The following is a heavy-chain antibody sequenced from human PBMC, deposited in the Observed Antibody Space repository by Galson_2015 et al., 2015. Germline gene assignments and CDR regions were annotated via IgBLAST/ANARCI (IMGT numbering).Heavy chain of an antibody. V-gene: IGHV5-51*01. J-gene: IGHJ6*02. Sequence: QSGAEVKKPGESLTISCKGSGYSFTSYWIGWVRQMPGKGLEWMGIIYPGDSDTRYSPSFQGQVTISADKSISTAYLQWSSLKASDTAMYYCARCGPRRATWYYGMDVWGQGTTVTVSS. D-gene: IGHD1-26*01. CDR2: IYPGDSDT. CDR1: GYSFTSYW. CDR3: ARCGPRRATWYYGMDV.